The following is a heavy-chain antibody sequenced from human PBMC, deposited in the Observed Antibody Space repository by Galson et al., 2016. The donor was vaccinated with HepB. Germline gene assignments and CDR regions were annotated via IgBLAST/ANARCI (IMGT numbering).Heavy chain of an antibody. J-gene: IGHJ4*02. Sequence: SLRLSCAASGFTFSGSAMHWVRQASGKGLEWVGRIRSKANSYATAYAASVKGRFTISRDDSKNTAYLQMNSLRVDDTAVYYCAREAGTSGWCERLHFDYWGQGVLVTVSS. V-gene: IGHV3-73*01. CDR2: IRSKANSYAT. CDR1: GFTFSGSA. D-gene: IGHD6-19*01. CDR3: AREAGTSGWCERLHFDY.